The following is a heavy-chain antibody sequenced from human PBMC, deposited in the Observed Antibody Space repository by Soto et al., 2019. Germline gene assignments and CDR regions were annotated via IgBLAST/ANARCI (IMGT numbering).Heavy chain of an antibody. Sequence: EVQLLESGGGLVQPGGSLILSCAASGFTFSTFDMTWVRQPPGKGLEWVSLIRGSSGSTYYADSVKGRFTISKDNSTNTLYLQMNSLSAEDTAVYFCVKGAWLDYWGQGNMVTVSS. J-gene: IGHJ4*02. V-gene: IGHV3-23*01. CDR2: IRGSSGST. CDR1: GFTFSTFD. CDR3: VKGAWLDY.